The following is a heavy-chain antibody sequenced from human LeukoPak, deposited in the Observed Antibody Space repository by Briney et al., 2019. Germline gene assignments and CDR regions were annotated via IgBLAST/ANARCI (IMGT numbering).Heavy chain of an antibody. CDR2: IYYNGFT. CDR1: GGSISSSSYY. CDR3: ARIGREPRPNWFNP. J-gene: IGHJ5*02. V-gene: IGHV4-39*07. D-gene: IGHD1-14*01. Sequence: PSETLSLTCTVSGGSISSSSYYWGWFRQPPGKGLEWIGYIYYNGFTRYNPSLKSRVTISGDTSKNQFSLKVGSVTAADTAVYYCARIGREPRPNWFNPWGQGTLVIISS.